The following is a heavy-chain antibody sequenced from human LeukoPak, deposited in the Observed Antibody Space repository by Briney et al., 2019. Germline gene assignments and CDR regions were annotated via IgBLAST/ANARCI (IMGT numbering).Heavy chain of an antibody. CDR1: GGSISSGDYY. CDR2: IYYSGST. CDR3: ARGGYGSGSYYPEPDY. Sequence: PSETLSLTCTVSGGSISSGDYYWSWIRQPPGKGLEWIGYIYYSGSTYYNPSLKSRVTISVDTSKNQFSLKLSSVTAADTAVYYCARGGYGSGSYYPEPDYWGQGTLVTVSS. J-gene: IGHJ4*02. V-gene: IGHV4-30-4*08. D-gene: IGHD3-10*01.